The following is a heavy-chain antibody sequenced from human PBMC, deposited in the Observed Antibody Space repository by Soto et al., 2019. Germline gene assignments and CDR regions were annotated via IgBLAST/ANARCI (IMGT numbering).Heavy chain of an antibody. J-gene: IGHJ4*02. V-gene: IGHV3-66*01. D-gene: IGHD6-13*01. CDR3: AKDQGSSWYEIDY. CDR1: GLTVRVKY. CDR2: FYGGGDI. Sequence: GGSLRLSCEASGLTVRVKYMGWVRQAPGKGLEWVSIFYGGGDIYYADSVKGRFSISRDNSKNTLYLQMNSLRAEDTAVYYCAKDQGSSWYEIDYWGQGTLVTVSS.